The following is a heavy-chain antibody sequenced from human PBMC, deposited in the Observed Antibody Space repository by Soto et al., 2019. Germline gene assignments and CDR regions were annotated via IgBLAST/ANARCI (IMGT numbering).Heavy chain of an antibody. J-gene: IGHJ4*02. CDR3: AMIHYDSGGYYSDY. CDR2: IWYDGSNR. CDR1: GFNFNNYG. V-gene: IGHV3-33*03. Sequence: QVQLVESGGGVVQPGRSLRLSCAASGFNFNNYGMHWVRQAPGKGLEWVAVIWYDGSNRYYADSVKGRFTISRDNSKNKLYLQMNSLRAEDTAVYYCAMIHYDSGGYYSDYWGQGILVIVSS. D-gene: IGHD3-22*01.